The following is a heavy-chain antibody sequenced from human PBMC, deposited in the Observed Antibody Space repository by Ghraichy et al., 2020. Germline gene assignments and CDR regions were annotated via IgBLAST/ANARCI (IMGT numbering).Heavy chain of an antibody. V-gene: IGHV4-59*08. CDR1: GGSISNYY. J-gene: IGHJ4*02. CDR2: IYYSGST. CDR3: ARHGSGLTVVDY. Sequence: SETLSLTCTVSGGSISNYYWSWIRQPPGKGLEWIGYIYYSGSTHYSPSLKSRVSISVDTSKNQFFLKLSSVTAADTAVYYCARHGSGLTVVDYWGQGTLVTVSS. D-gene: IGHD6-19*01.